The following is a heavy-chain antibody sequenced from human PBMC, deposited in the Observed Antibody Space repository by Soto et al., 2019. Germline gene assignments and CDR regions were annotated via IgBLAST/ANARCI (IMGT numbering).Heavy chain of an antibody. D-gene: IGHD3-16*01. CDR1: GFKFSNYA. CDR2: ISATGGGT. J-gene: IGHJ5*01. V-gene: IGHV3-23*01. Sequence: EVQMLASGGGLGQPGGSLRLSCAASGFKFSNYAMSWVRQAPGKGLEWVSLISATGGGTYYADSVKGRFTISRDNSHNTLYLQVHSLTAEDTAVYYCAKDRRAGGNSAFDFDFWGQGAQVTVSS. CDR3: AKDRRAGGNSAFDFDF.